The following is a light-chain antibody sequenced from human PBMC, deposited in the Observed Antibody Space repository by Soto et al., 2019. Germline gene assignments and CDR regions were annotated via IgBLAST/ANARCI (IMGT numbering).Light chain of an antibody. Sequence: QSALTQPASVSGSPGQSITVSCTGTYSDIGTYDSVSWYQHHPGRAPKLLIFGVNRRPSGISYRFSASKSGNTASLTNSGLQAEDEADYYCTSYTRDTTYVFGTGTKV. CDR1: YSDIGTYDS. CDR3: TSYTRDTTYV. V-gene: IGLV2-14*01. J-gene: IGLJ1*01. CDR2: GVN.